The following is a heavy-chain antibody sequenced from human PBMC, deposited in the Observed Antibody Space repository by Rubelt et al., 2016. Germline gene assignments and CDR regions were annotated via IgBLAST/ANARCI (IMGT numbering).Heavy chain of an antibody. D-gene: IGHD1-26*01. CDR2: ISGYKGNT. Sequence: VKVSCKASGYTFSSYGITWVRQAPGQGLEWMGWISGYKGNTNYAQKFQGRVTMTIDTSTSTAYMELRSLRSEDTAVYYCARSRFALGGRSDYWGQGTLVNVSS. CDR1: GYTFSSYG. V-gene: IGHV1-18*04. CDR3: ARSRFALGGRSDY. J-gene: IGHJ4*02.